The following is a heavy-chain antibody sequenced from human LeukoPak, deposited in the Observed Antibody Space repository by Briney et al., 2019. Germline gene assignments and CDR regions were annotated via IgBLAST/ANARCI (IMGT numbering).Heavy chain of an antibody. CDR2: ISYDGSNK. J-gene: IGHJ4*02. V-gene: IGHV3-30*04. D-gene: IGHD2-2*02. Sequence: GGSLRLSCAASGFTFSSYAMHWVRQAPGKGLEWVAVISYDGSNKYYANSVKGRFTISRDNSKSTLYLQMNSLRAEDTAVYYCARADIVVVPAAIMAGFFDYWGQGTLVTVSS. CDR1: GFTFSSYA. CDR3: ARADIVVVPAAIMAGFFDY.